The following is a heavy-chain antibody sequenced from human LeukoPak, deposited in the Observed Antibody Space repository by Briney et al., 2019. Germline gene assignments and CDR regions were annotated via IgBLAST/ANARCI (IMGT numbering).Heavy chain of an antibody. V-gene: IGHV3-7*01. J-gene: IGHJ3*02. Sequence: SLRPSCAASGFTSTSDSISCVRQAPGEGLEWVANIKQAVSETNYVDSVKGRLTIPRDNPRNSLYLQMNSLRAEDTAVYYCAKHEIRAGTRNKAFDIWGQGTMVTVSS. CDR2: IKQAVSET. CDR1: GFTSTSDS. CDR3: AKHEIRAGTRNKAFDI.